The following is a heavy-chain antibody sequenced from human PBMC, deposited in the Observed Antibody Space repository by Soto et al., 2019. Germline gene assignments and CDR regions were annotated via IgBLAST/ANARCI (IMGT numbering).Heavy chain of an antibody. Sequence: QVQLVQSGAEVKKPGSSVKVSCTASVGTFSYYTISWVRQAPGQGLEWMGRVIPMVGMSSYAQKFQGRVTITADKSTSTVYMVLSSLRSEDTAVYYCATNYGSGSTHFDYWGQGTLVTVSS. CDR3: ATNYGSGSTHFDY. V-gene: IGHV1-69*02. J-gene: IGHJ4*02. D-gene: IGHD3-10*01. CDR2: VIPMVGMS. CDR1: VGTFSYYT.